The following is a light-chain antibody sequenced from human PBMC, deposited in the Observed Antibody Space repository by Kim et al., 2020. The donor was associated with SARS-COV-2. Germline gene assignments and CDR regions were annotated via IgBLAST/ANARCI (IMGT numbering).Light chain of an antibody. CDR3: QAWDSSTYV. V-gene: IGLV3-1*01. CDR1: KLGDKY. CDR2: QDS. J-gene: IGLJ1*01. Sequence: VSPGQTDSITCSGDKLGDKYACWYQQKPGQSPVLVIYQDSKRPSGIPERFSGSNSGNTATLTISGTQAMDEADYYCQAWDSSTYVFGTGTKVTVL.